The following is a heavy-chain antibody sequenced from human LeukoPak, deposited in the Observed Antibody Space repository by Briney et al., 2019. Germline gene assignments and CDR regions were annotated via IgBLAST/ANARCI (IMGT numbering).Heavy chain of an antibody. CDR2: ISGSGGDT. V-gene: IGHV3-23*01. J-gene: IGHJ4*02. Sequence: GGSLRLSCAASGFTFSNYAMNWVRQAPGKGLEWVSAISGSGGDTYYADSVKGRFTISRDNSKNTLYLQMNSLRAEDTAVYYCRYFLPHFDYWGQGTLVTVSS. D-gene: IGHD2/OR15-2a*01. CDR3: RYFLPHFDY. CDR1: GFTFSNYA.